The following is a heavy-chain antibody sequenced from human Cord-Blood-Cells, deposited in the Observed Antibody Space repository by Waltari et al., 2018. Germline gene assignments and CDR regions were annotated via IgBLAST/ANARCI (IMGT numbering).Heavy chain of an antibody. Sequence: QITLKESGPTLVKPTQTLTLTCTFSGFSLSTSGVGVGWIRQPPGKALEWLAHIYWNDDKRYSPSLKSRLTITKDTSKNQVVLTMTNMDPVDTATYYCAHRNLPEYDSSGYYYGFDYWGQGTLVTVSS. CDR2: IYWNDDK. J-gene: IGHJ4*02. V-gene: IGHV2-5*01. CDR3: AHRNLPEYDSSGYYYGFDY. CDR1: GFSLSTSGVG. D-gene: IGHD3-22*01.